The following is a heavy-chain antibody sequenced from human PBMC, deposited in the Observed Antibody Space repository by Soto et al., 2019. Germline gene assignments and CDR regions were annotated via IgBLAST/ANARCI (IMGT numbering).Heavy chain of an antibody. CDR3: RGDLLLHGMDV. J-gene: IGHJ6*02. CDR2: IIPILGIA. CDR1: GGTFSSYT. V-gene: IGHV1-69*02. Sequence: QVQLVQSGAEVKKPGSSVKVSCKASGGTFSSYTISWVRQAPGQGLEWMGRIIPILGIANYAQKFQGRVTITADKSTSTAYMELSSLRSEDTVVYYCRGDLLLHGMDVWGQGTTVTVSS. D-gene: IGHD3-3*01.